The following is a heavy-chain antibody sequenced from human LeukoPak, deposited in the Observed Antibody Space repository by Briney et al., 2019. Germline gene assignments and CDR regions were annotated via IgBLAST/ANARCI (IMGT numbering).Heavy chain of an antibody. CDR2: MYHTGST. Sequence: PSETLSLTCTVSGYSMSSGYYWGWIRQPPERGLEWIGSMYHTGSTYYNPSLKSRVTISVDTSKNQFYLKLSSVTAADTAVYYCARVAQHDYTYYPGGNYFDYWGQGTLVTVSS. D-gene: IGHD4-11*01. CDR1: GYSMSSGYY. J-gene: IGHJ4*02. V-gene: IGHV4-38-2*02. CDR3: ARVAQHDYTYYPGGNYFDY.